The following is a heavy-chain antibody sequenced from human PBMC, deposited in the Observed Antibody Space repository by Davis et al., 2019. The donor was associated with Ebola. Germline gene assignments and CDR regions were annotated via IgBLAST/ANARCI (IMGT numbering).Heavy chain of an antibody. Sequence: GESLKISCAASGFTFRNYAIHWVRQAPGKGLEWVAVIAYDGTTQYYADSVKGRFTISRDNSKNTLYLQMNSLRPEDTALYYCARAPAGANMMLDFWGQGTPVTVSS. V-gene: IGHV3-30*14. J-gene: IGHJ4*02. CDR2: IAYDGTTQ. CDR3: ARAPAGANMMLDF. D-gene: IGHD1-26*01. CDR1: GFTFRNYA.